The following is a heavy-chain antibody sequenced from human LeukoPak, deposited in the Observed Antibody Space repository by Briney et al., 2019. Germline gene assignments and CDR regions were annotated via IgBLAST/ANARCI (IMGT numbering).Heavy chain of an antibody. D-gene: IGHD4-17*01. V-gene: IGHV3-23*01. CDR1: GFTFSSYG. J-gene: IGHJ4*02. Sequence: GGSLRLSCAASGFTFSSYGMTWVRQAPGKGLEWVSAISGSGGNTYYADSVKGRFTISRDSSQSSLSLQMNSLRAEDTGVYYCAKAYGGYSFDYWGQGTLVTVSS. CDR3: AKAYGGYSFDY. CDR2: ISGSGGNT.